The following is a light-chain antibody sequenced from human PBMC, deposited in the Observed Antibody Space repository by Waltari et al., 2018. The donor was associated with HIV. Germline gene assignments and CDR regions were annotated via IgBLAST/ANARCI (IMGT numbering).Light chain of an antibody. J-gene: IGKJ4*01. CDR2: GTS. CDR1: QAISNY. CDR3: QSYKSAPFT. V-gene: IGKV1-27*01. Sequence: DIQITQYPSPRSAYVGDRVTITCRASQAISNYLAWYQQKPGKVPKVLISGTSSLQSGVPSRFTGSGSGTEFTLTISSLQPEDVATYYCQSYKSAPFTFGGGTRVEIK.